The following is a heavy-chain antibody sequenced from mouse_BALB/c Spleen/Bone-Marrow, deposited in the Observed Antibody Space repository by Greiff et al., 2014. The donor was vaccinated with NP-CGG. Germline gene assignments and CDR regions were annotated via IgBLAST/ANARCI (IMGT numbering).Heavy chain of an antibody. D-gene: IGHD2-2*01. CDR3: ARSGGYDGFAY. V-gene: IGHV1-20*02. Sequence: VQLKESGPELVKPGASVKISCKASGYSFTGYFMNWVMQSHGKSLEWIGRINPYNGDTFYNQKFKGKATLTVDKSSSTAHMERRSLASEDSAVYYCARSGGYDGFAYWGQGTLVTVSA. CDR2: INPYNGDT. CDR1: GYSFTGYF. J-gene: IGHJ3*01.